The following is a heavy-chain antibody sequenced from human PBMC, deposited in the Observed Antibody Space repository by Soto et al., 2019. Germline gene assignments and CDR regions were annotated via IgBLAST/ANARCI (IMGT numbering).Heavy chain of an antibody. CDR2: IYPGDSDT. CDR3: ARQASTIFGVVKDYYYYYGMDV. Sequence: PGESLKISCKASGYSFTTYWIGWVRQMPGKGLEWMGIIYPGDSDTKYSPSLQGQVTISADTSISTAYLQWTSLKASDTAMYYCARQASTIFGVVKDYYYYYGMDVWGQGTTVTVSS. CDR1: GYSFTTYW. J-gene: IGHJ6*02. D-gene: IGHD3-3*01. V-gene: IGHV5-51*01.